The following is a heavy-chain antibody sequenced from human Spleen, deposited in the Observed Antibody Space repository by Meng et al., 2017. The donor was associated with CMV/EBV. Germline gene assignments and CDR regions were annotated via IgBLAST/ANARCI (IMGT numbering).Heavy chain of an antibody. V-gene: IGHV3-74*01. CDR3: AIYSSSSSW. Sequence: LILSCAASGFPCSLSSLHWLLLSPPSGLVSLSPLPLSSPPPLSSPSLKGRFTISRDNAKNTLYLQMNSLRAEDTAVYYCAIYSSSSSWWGQGTLVTVSS. CDR2: LPLSSPPP. CDR1: GFPCSLSS. J-gene: IGHJ4*02. D-gene: IGHD6-6*01.